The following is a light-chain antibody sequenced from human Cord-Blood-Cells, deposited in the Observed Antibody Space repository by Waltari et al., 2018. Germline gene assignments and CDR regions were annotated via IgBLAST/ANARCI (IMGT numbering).Light chain of an antibody. CDR1: SSDVGGYNY. V-gene: IGLV2-14*01. J-gene: IGLJ1*01. Sequence: QSALTQPASMSGSPGQSITISCTGTSSDVGGYNYVSWYQQHPGKAPKLMIYDVSNRPSGVSNRFSGSKSGNTASLTISALQAEDEADYYCSSYTSSSTYVFGTGTKVTVL. CDR3: SSYTSSSTYV. CDR2: DVS.